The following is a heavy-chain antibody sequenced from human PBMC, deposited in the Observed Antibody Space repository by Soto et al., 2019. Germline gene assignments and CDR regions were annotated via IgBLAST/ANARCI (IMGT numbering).Heavy chain of an antibody. V-gene: IGHV3-30*18. Sequence: QVQLVESGGGVVQPGRSLRLSCAASGFTFSSYGMHWVRQAPGKGLEWVAVISYDGSNKYYADSVKGRFTISRDDSKNNVYLQMNSLRVEDTGVDYCGKGMGCYKNKLQAFDNWGQGTMVTVSS. CDR2: ISYDGSNK. CDR1: GFTFSSYG. CDR3: GKGMGCYKNKLQAFDN. D-gene: IGHD2-15*01. J-gene: IGHJ3*02.